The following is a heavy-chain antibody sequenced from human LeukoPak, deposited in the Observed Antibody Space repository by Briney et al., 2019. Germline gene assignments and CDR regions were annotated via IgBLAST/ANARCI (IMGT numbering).Heavy chain of an antibody. D-gene: IGHD4-17*01. CDR1: GFTFSSYG. CDR3: AKDYGDLRWYFDL. J-gene: IGHJ2*01. V-gene: IGHV3-30*18. CDR2: ISYAGTNK. Sequence: PGGSLRLSCAASGFTFSSYGMHWVRQAPGKGLQWVAIISYAGTNKYYADSVKGRFTISRDNSKNTLYLQMNSLRAEDTAVYYCAKDYGDLRWYFDLWGRGTLVTVSS.